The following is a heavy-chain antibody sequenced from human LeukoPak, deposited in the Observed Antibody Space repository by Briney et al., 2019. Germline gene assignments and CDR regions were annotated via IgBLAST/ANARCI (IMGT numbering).Heavy chain of an antibody. CDR3: ATDRGWYFDN. CDR2: ISHEGTEK. J-gene: IGHJ4*02. CDR1: GFTFSSSG. D-gene: IGHD6-19*01. Sequence: GGSLRLSCAASGFTFSSSGMHWVRQAPGTGLEWVAFISHEGTEKYFADSVKGRFTISRDNSKNTLYLQMNSLRDEDTVVFYCATDRGWYFDNWGQGTLVTVAS. V-gene: IGHV3-30*03.